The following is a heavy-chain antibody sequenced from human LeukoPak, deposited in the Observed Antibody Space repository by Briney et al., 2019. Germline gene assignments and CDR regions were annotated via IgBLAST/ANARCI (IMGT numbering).Heavy chain of an antibody. J-gene: IGHJ5*02. CDR3: ARHRTYDSTDP. Sequence: PSETLSLTCSVSGGSISSGDFYWGWIRQPPGKGLEWIGNIRYTGNTFYKSSLESRLTMSVDTSKNQFSLKLSSVTAADTAVYYCARHRTYDSTDPWGQGILVTVSS. CDR2: IRYTGNT. D-gene: IGHD3-22*01. CDR1: GGSISSGDFY. V-gene: IGHV4-39*01.